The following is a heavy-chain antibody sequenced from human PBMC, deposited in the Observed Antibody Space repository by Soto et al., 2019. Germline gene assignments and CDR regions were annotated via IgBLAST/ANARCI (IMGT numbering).Heavy chain of an antibody. Sequence: QVQLVQSGAEVKKPGASVKVSCKASGYTFTNYYMHWVRQAPGQGLEWMGIINPTDGTTIYAQKSQGRGTMTRDTSTTTIYMELNSLRSEDTAVYYCARGDDVVSPSGTYYFDYWGQGTLVTVSS. D-gene: IGHD3-10*01. V-gene: IGHV1-46*01. CDR1: GYTFTNYY. J-gene: IGHJ4*02. CDR2: INPTDGTT. CDR3: ARGDDVVSPSGTYYFDY.